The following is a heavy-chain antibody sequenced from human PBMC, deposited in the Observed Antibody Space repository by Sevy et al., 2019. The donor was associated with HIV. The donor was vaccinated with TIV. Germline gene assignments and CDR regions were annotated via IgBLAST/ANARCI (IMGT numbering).Heavy chain of an antibody. Sequence: ASVKVSCKVSGYTLNELSMHWVRQAPGKGLEWMGRFDPEDGETINAQKFQGRVTMTEDTSTDTAYMELSSLRSEDTAVYYCATAREYYYESSGYFDYWGQGTLVTVSS. V-gene: IGHV1-24*01. J-gene: IGHJ4*02. CDR2: FDPEDGET. CDR3: ATAREYYYESSGYFDY. CDR1: GYTLNELS. D-gene: IGHD3-22*01.